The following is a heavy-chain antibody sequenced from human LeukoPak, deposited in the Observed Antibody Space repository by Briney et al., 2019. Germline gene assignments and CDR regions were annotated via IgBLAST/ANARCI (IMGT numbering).Heavy chain of an antibody. Sequence: SETLSLTCTVSGGSIRGSTYYWGWIRQPPGKGLEWIGNIYYSGRTYNNPSLKSRVTLSVDTSKNHFSLELRSVTAADTAVYYCARDLDDNWGYFDLWGRGTLVTVSS. J-gene: IGHJ2*01. CDR3: ARDLDDNWGYFDL. CDR1: GGSIRGSTYY. V-gene: IGHV4-39*07. CDR2: IYYSGRT. D-gene: IGHD1-20*01.